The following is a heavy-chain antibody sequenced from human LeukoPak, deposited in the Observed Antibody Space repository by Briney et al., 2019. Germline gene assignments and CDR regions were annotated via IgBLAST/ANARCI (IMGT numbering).Heavy chain of an antibody. D-gene: IGHD1-26*01. J-gene: IGHJ4*02. V-gene: IGHV4-39*07. CDR3: ARGSRGSYFQDY. CDR1: GDSISSSSSY. CDR2: MWFGATT. Sequence: SETLSLTCTVSGDSISSSSSYWGWIRQPPGKGLEWIGSMWFGATTSYDPSLKSRVTISVDPSKNQFSLKLSSVTAADTALYYCARGSRGSYFQDYWGQGTLVTVSS.